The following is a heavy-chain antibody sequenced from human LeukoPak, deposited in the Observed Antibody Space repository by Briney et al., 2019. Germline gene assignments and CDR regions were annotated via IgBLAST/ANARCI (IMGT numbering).Heavy chain of an antibody. V-gene: IGHV1-46*01. CDR1: GYTFTNYH. Sequence: ASVKVSCKASGYTFTNYHIHWVRQAPGQGLEWMGLINPSGGNTNYAQNFQGRVTMTRDTSASTVYMELSSLRSEDTAIYYCARIRDGCNDAYDIWGQGTVVTVPS. D-gene: IGHD5-24*01. CDR3: ARIRDGCNDAYDI. J-gene: IGHJ3*02. CDR2: INPSGGNT.